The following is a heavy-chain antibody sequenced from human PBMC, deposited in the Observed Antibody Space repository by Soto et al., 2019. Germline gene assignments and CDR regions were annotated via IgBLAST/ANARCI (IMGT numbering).Heavy chain of an antibody. CDR3: ARVSPPRDYDSSGYYPFDY. CDR2: IIPIFGTA. D-gene: IGHD3-22*01. Sequence: SVKVSCKASGGTFSSYAISWVRQAPGQGLEWMGGIIPIFGTANYAQKFQGRVTITADESTSTAYMELSSLRSEDTAVYYCARVSPPRDYDSSGYYPFDYWGQGTLVTAPQ. CDR1: GGTFSSYA. V-gene: IGHV1-69*13. J-gene: IGHJ4*02.